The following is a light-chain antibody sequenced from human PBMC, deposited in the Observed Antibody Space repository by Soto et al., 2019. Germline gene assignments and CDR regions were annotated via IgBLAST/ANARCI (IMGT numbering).Light chain of an antibody. Sequence: DIQMAQSPSTLSASVGDRVTVTCRASQSINIWLAWYQQKPGKAPKLLIYQASSLESGVPLRFSGSGSGTEFTLTISSLQPDDFATYYCQQYNDYWTFGQGTKVDI. CDR2: QAS. J-gene: IGKJ1*01. V-gene: IGKV1-5*03. CDR3: QQYNDYWT. CDR1: QSINIW.